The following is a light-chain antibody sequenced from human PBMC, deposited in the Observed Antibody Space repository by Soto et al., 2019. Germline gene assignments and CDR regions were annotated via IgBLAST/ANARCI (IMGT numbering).Light chain of an antibody. CDR3: LQRSNLFT. CDR2: DAS. J-gene: IGKJ3*01. V-gene: IGKV3-11*01. CDR1: RRFSSY. Sequence: EIVLTQSPATLSLSPGEKAPLSSGASRRFSSYLPWSQQKPGQAPRLLIYDASNRATGIPARFSGSGSGTDFTLTISSLESEDFAVYYCLQRSNLFTFGPGTKVDFK.